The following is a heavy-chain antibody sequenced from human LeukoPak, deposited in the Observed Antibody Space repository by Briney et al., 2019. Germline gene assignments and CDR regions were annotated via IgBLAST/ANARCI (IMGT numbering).Heavy chain of an antibody. V-gene: IGHV4-30-4*08. D-gene: IGHD6-13*01. J-gene: IGHJ4*02. CDR3: ARVYSSSWYVDY. Sequence: PSETLSLTCTVSGGSISSGDYYWSWIRPPPGNGLEWIGYIYYSGSTYYNPSLKSRVTISVDTSKNQFSLKLSSVTAADTAVYYCARVYSSSWYVDYWGQGTLVTVSS. CDR1: GGSISSGDYY. CDR2: IYYSGST.